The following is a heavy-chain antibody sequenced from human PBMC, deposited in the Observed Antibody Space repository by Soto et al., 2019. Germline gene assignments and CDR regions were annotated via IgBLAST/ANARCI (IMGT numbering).Heavy chain of an antibody. V-gene: IGHV1-2*02. CDR1: GYTFTGYY. Sequence: ASVQVSCKASGYTFTGYYMHLVLQAPGQGLEWMGWINPNSGGTNYAQKFQGRVTMTRDTSISTAYMELSRLRSDDTAVYYCASRSYYYYYYGMDVWGQGTTVTVSS. J-gene: IGHJ6*02. CDR2: INPNSGGT. CDR3: ASRSYYYYYYGMDV.